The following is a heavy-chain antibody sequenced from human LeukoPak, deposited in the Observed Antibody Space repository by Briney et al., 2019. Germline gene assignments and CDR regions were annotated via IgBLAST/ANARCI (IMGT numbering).Heavy chain of an antibody. CDR1: GFTFSSRW. CDR3: ARDSDGYDL. V-gene: IGHV3-7*01. J-gene: IGHJ4*02. CDR2: IKEDGSAE. Sequence: GGSLRLSCTASGFTFSSRWMSWVRQAPGKGLEFVANIKEDGSAEYYVDSVKGRFTISKDSAKNSLYLQMNSLRVDDTAIYYCARDSDGYDLWGQGTLVTVSS. D-gene: IGHD2-15*01.